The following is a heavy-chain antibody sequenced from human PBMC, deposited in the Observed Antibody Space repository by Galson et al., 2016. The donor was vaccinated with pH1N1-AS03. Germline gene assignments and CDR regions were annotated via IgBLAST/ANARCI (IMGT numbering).Heavy chain of an antibody. CDR1: GGTLNNYA. D-gene: IGHD3-10*01. Sequence: SVKVACKASGGTLNNYAVNWVRQAPGQGLEWKGGISPIFGSANHAQKFQGRVTTTADISTNTAYIELRGLSSEDTAVYYCARGLTYHFGSGIVFWGQGTLVTVSS. CDR3: ARGLTYHFGSGIVF. V-gene: IGHV1-69*06. CDR2: ISPIFGSA. J-gene: IGHJ4*02.